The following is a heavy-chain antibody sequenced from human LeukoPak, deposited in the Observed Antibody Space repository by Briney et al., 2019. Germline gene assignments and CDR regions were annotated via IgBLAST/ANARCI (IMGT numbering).Heavy chain of an antibody. CDR2: IYTSGSA. CDR3: ARGLALPGYYYYMDV. J-gene: IGHJ6*03. Sequence: SETLSLTCSVSGGSISSCYWSWIRQPAGKGLEWIGRIYTSGSANYNPSLKSRVTMSVDTSKNQFSLKLSSVTAADTAVYYCARGLALPGYYYYMDVWGKGTTVTVSS. D-gene: IGHD3-16*01. CDR1: GGSISSCY. V-gene: IGHV4-4*07.